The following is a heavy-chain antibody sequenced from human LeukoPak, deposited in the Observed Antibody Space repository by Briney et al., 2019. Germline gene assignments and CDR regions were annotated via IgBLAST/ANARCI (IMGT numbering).Heavy chain of an antibody. Sequence: GGSLRLSCTVSGFSINTVEMNWVRQAPGKGLEWVSQIISSGSAIYYADSVKGRFTLSRDNAKNSLYLQMSSLRVEDTAVYYCARRFDSWGQGTLVTVSS. CDR3: ARRFDS. CDR2: IISSGSAI. J-gene: IGHJ4*02. V-gene: IGHV3-48*03. CDR1: GFSINTVE.